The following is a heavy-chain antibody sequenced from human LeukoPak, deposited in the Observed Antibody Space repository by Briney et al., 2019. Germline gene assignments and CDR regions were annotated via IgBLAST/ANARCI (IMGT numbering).Heavy chain of an antibody. J-gene: IGHJ4*02. D-gene: IGHD2-2*01. Sequence: GGSLRLSCAASGFTFSSHAMNWVRQAPGKGLEWVSAISGRNTTYYADSVKGRFTISRDNSKNTLYLQMNSLRAEDTAVYYCARGIRSTSYYIDYWGQGTLVTVSS. CDR3: ARGIRSTSYYIDY. CDR2: ISGRNTT. CDR1: GFTFSSHA. V-gene: IGHV3-23*01.